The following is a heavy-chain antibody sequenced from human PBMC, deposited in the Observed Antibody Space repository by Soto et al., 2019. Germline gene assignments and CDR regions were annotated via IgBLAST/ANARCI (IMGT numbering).Heavy chain of an antibody. V-gene: IGHV3-11*05. CDR1: GFTFSDYY. J-gene: IGHJ4*02. D-gene: IGHD2-2*01. Sequence: QVQLVESGGGLVKPGGSLRLSCAVSGFTFSDYYMTWIRQAPGQGLEWVSYISRSTSHTNYADSVKGRFNISRDNAKNSLFLQMNSLRAEDTAVYYFARGRGAAADYFDFWCQGTLVTVSS. CDR3: ARGRGAAADYFDF. CDR2: ISRSTSHT.